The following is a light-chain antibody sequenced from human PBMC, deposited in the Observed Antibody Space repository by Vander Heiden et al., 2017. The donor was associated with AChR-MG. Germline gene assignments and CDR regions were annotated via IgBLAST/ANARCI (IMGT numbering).Light chain of an antibody. CDR1: SLRSYY. CDR3: NSRDSSGTHLNGV. V-gene: IGLV3-19*01. CDR2: GKN. Sequence: SSELTQDPAVSVALGQTVRITCQGDSLRSYYASWYQQKPGQAPVLVIYGKNNRPSGIPDRFSGSSSGNTASLTITGAQAEEEADYYCNSRDSSGTHLNGVCGGGTKLTVL. J-gene: IGLJ2*01.